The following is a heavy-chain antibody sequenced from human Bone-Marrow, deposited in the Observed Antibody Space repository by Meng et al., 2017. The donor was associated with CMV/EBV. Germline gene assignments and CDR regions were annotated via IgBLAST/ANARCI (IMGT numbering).Heavy chain of an antibody. Sequence: GGSLRLSCAASGFTFSSYAMHWVRQAPGKGLEWVAVISYDGSNKYYADSVKGRFTISRDNSKNTLYLQMNSLRAEDTAVYYCARGCLVVPAAMGAYSSQYYYGMDVWGQGTTVTVSS. J-gene: IGHJ6*02. CDR2: ISYDGSNK. D-gene: IGHD2-2*01. V-gene: IGHV3-30*04. CDR1: GFTFSSYA. CDR3: ARGCLVVPAAMGAYSSQYYYGMDV.